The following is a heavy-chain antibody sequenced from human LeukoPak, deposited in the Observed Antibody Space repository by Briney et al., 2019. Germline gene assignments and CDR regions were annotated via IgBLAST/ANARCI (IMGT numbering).Heavy chain of an antibody. CDR2: ISSSSSTI. D-gene: IGHD6-13*01. V-gene: IGHV3-48*01. Sequence: GGSLRLSCAASGFTFSSYSMSWVRQAPGKGLEWVSYISSSSSTIYYADSVKGRFTISRDNAKNSLYLQMNSLRAEDTAVYYCARGDRRPYSSSWYGPYFDYWGQGTLVTVSS. CDR1: GFTFSSYS. CDR3: ARGDRRPYSSSWYGPYFDY. J-gene: IGHJ4*02.